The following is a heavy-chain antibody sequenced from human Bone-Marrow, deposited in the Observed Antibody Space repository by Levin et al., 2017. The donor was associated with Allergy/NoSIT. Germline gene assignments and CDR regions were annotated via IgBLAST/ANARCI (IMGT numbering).Heavy chain of an antibody. Sequence: SQTLSLTCTVSGGSFSSGHYYWNWIRQPPGKGLEWIGNIYYSGSTYYNPSLKSRVAVSLDTSKNQLSLKLTSVTAADTAVYYCARDTAFYDCWSAYPNWNFDLWGRGTLVTVSS. CDR1: GGSFSSGHYY. D-gene: IGHD3-3*01. CDR2: IYYSGST. J-gene: IGHJ2*01. V-gene: IGHV4-30-4*01. CDR3: ARDTAFYDCWSAYPNWNFDL.